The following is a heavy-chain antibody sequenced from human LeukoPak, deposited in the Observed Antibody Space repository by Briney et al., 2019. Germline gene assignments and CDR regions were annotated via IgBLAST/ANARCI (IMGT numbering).Heavy chain of an antibody. CDR2: ITGRSPAT. J-gene: IGHJ4*02. V-gene: IGHV3-23*01. CDR3: AKARCSNSDCYMPDW. D-gene: IGHD2-2*02. Sequence: GGSLRLSCAASGFTFSSYAMNWVRQAPGKGLEWVSLITGRSPATYYTDSVKGRFTISRDNSRNTLYLQINNLRAEDTAVYYCAKARCSNSDCYMPDWWGQGDLVTVSS. CDR1: GFTFSSYA.